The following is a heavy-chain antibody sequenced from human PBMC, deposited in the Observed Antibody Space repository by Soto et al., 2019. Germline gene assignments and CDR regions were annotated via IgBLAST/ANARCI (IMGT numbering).Heavy chain of an antibody. J-gene: IGHJ4*02. Sequence: GGSLRLSCAASGFTFTNAWMSWVRQAPGKGLEWVGRIKSKTDGGAADYPAPVKGRFTISRNDSINTLYLQMNSLKIEDTAVYYCTTDLVYTYGFDYWGQGTLVTVSS. V-gene: IGHV3-15*01. CDR1: GFTFTNAW. D-gene: IGHD5-18*01. CDR3: TTDLVYTYGFDY. CDR2: IKSKTDGGAA.